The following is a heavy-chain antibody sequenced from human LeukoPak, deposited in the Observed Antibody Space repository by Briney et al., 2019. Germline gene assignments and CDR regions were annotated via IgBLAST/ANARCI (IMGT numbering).Heavy chain of an antibody. Sequence: SETLSLTCTVSGGSISRYYWSWIRQPAGKGLEWIGRIYTSGSTNYNPSLKSRVTMSVDTSKNQFSLKLSSVTAADTAVYYCALTTVTTKRYYFDYWGQGTLVTVSS. CDR1: GGSISRYY. CDR2: IYTSGST. D-gene: IGHD4-17*01. V-gene: IGHV4-4*07. J-gene: IGHJ4*02. CDR3: ALTTVTTKRYYFDY.